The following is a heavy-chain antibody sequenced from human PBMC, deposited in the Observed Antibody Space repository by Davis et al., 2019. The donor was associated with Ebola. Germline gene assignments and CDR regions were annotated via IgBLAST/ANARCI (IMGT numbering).Heavy chain of an antibody. D-gene: IGHD3-3*01. J-gene: IGHJ5*02. CDR2: INPSGGST. CDR1: GYTFTSYY. V-gene: IGHV1-46*01. CDR3: ARAGGPFGVASGWFDP. Sequence: ASVKVSCKASGYTFTSYYMHWVRQAPGQGLEWMGIINPSGGSTSYAQKFQGRVTMTRDTSTSTVYMELSSLRSEDTAVYYCARAGGPFGVASGWFDPWGQGTLVTVSS.